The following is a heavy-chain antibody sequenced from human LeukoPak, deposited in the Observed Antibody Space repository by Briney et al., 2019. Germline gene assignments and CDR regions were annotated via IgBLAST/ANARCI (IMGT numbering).Heavy chain of an antibody. J-gene: IGHJ4*02. CDR2: INAGNGNT. CDR1: GHTFSTYA. D-gene: IGHD5-18*01. Sequence: ASVKVSCKASGHTFSTYAMFWVRQAPGQRLEWMGWINAGNGNTKYSQKFQGRVTITRDTSASTAYMELSSLRSDDTAVYYCARGRHGYDFDYWGQGTLVTVSS. CDR3: ARGRHGYDFDY. V-gene: IGHV1-3*01.